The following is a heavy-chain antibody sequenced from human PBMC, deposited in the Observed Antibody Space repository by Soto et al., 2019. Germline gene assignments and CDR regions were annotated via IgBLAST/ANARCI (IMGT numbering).Heavy chain of an antibody. V-gene: IGHV1-24*01. D-gene: IGHD1-26*01. CDR2: FDPEDGET. CDR1: GYTLTELS. Sequence: GASVKVSCKAAGYTLTELSMHWVRQAPGKGLEWMGGFDPEDGETIYAQKFQGRVTMTEDTSTDTAYMELSSLRSEDTAVYYCATESRAGSYFRYWGQGTLVTVYS. J-gene: IGHJ4*02. CDR3: ATESRAGSYFRY.